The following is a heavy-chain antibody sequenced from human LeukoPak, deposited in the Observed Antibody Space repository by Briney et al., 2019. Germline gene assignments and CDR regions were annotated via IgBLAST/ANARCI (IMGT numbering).Heavy chain of an antibody. CDR3: AGENWYLDY. CDR2: INTDGSST. CDR1: GFTFSKNW. J-gene: IGHJ4*02. Sequence: GGSLRLSCAASGFTFSKNWMHWVRQVPGKGLVWVSRINTDGSSTGYADSVKGRFTISRDNAKYTLYLQMSSLRAEDTAVYYCAGENWYLDYWGQGTLVTVSS. V-gene: IGHV3-74*01. D-gene: IGHD1-1*01.